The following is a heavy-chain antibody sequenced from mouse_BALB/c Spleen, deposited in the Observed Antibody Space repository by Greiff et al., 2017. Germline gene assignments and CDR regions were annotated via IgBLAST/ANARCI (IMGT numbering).Heavy chain of an antibody. Sequence: VQLKESGPGLVKPSQSLSLTCTVTGYSITSDYAWNWIRQFPGNKLEWMGYISYSGSTSYNPSLKSRISITRDTSKNQFFLQLNSVTTEDTATYYCARSGIYAMDYWGQGTSVTVSS. CDR3: ARSGIYAMDY. CDR1: GYSITSDYA. V-gene: IGHV3-2*02. D-gene: IGHD3-1*01. J-gene: IGHJ4*01. CDR2: ISYSGST.